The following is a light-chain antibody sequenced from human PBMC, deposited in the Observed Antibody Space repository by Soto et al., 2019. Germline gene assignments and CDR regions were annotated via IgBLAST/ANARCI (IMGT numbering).Light chain of an antibody. CDR3: LLSYSGARVV. V-gene: IGLV7-46*01. CDR1: TGAVTSGHY. Sequence: QAVVTQEPSLTVSPGGTVTLTCGSSTGAVTSGHYPYWFQQKPGQAPRTLIYETSNKHSWTPARFSCSLLGGKAALTLSGAQPEDEAEYYCLLSYSGARVVFGGGTKLTVL. J-gene: IGLJ2*01. CDR2: ETS.